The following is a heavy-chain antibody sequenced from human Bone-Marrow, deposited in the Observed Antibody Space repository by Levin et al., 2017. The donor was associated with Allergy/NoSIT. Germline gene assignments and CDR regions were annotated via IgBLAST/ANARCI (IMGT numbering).Heavy chain of an antibody. CDR2: IYSGGST. J-gene: IGHJ4*02. D-gene: IGHD7-27*01. Sequence: GGSLRLSCAASGFTVSSNYMSWVRQAPGKGLEWVSVIYSGGSTYYADSVKGRFTISRDNSKNTLYLQMNSLRAEDTAVYYCARAGSNWDLDYWGQGTLVTVSS. CDR1: GFTVSSNY. V-gene: IGHV3-66*02. CDR3: ARAGSNWDLDY.